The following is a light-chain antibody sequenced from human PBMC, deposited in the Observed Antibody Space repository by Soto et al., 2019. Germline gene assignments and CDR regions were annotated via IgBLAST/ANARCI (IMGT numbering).Light chain of an antibody. Sequence: EIVLTQSPAPQSSFPGDRVTLSCRASQYINTRLAWYQHRPGQAPRLLIYDASNRATGIPDRFSGSGSGTDFTLTISRLEPEDFAVYYCQQPGTFGQGTKVDIK. CDR3: QQPGT. J-gene: IGKJ1*01. V-gene: IGKV3D-11*03. CDR2: DAS. CDR1: QYINTR.